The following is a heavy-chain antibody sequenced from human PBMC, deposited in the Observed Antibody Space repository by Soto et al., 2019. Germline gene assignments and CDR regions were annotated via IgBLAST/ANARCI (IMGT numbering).Heavy chain of an antibody. D-gene: IGHD2-2*01. V-gene: IGHV4-4*02. CDR1: SGSISSSNW. J-gene: IGHJ5*02. Sequence: SETLSLTCAVSSGSISSSNWWSWVRQPPGKGLEWIGEIYHSGSTNYNPSLKSRVTISVDKSKNQFSLKLSSVTAADTAVYYCAGLKVPAAIRSWFDPWGQGTLVTVSS. CDR2: IYHSGST. CDR3: AGLKVPAAIRSWFDP.